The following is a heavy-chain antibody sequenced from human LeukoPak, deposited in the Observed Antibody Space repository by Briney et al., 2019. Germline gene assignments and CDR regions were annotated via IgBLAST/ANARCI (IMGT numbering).Heavy chain of an antibody. D-gene: IGHD2-2*01. CDR2: INHSGST. CDR3: ARGYCSSASCYARFLDY. J-gene: IGHJ4*02. Sequence: PSETLSLTCAVYGGSFSGYYWSWIRQPPGKGLEWIGEINHSGSTNYNPSLKSRVTISVDTSKNQFSLKLSSVTAADTAVYFSARGYCSSASCYARFLDYWGQGTLVTVSS. V-gene: IGHV4-34*01. CDR1: GGSFSGYY.